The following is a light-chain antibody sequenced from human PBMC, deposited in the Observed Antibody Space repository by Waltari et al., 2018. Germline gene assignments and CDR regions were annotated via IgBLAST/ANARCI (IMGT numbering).Light chain of an antibody. CDR3: QQSYSTQYT. Sequence: LSASVGDRVTITCRASQRINSYLNWYQQKPKKAPKLLIYAASSLQSGVPSRFSGSGSGTDFTLTISSLQPEDFATYYCQQSYSTQYTFGQGTKLEIK. V-gene: IGKV1-39*01. CDR1: QRINSY. J-gene: IGKJ2*01. CDR2: AAS.